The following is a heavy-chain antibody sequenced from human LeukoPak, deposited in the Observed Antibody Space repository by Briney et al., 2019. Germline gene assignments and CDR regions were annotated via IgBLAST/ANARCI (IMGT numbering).Heavy chain of an antibody. V-gene: IGHV3-74*01. J-gene: IGHJ4*02. CDR2: INIDGSRT. D-gene: IGHD2-15*01. CDR3: ARSGASGFDY. CDR1: GFTFSSYW. Sequence: PGGSLRLSCAASGFTFSSYWMYWVRQAPGKGLMWVSHINIDGSRTNYVDSVKGRFTISRDNAKNTLYLQMNSLRAEDTAVYFCARSGASGFDYWGPGTLVTVSS.